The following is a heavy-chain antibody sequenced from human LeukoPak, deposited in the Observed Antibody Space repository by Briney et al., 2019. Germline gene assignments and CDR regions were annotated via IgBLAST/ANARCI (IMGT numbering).Heavy chain of an antibody. CDR1: GFTFSDYN. V-gene: IGHV3-72*01. D-gene: IGHD2-15*01. CDR2: SRSKANTYTA. J-gene: IGHJ4*02. Sequence: GGSLRLSCAASGFTFSDYNMDWVRQAPGKGLEWVGRSRSKANTYTAEYAASVKGRFTISRDDSKNSLYLQMNSLKTEDTAVYYCTRGYCSGGSCYGAHWGQGTLVTVSS. CDR3: TRGYCSGGSCYGAH.